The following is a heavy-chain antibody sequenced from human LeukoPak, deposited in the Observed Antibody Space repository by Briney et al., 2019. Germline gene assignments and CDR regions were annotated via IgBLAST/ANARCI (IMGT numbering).Heavy chain of an antibody. CDR3: ARLPLSRATILYYFDY. CDR2: INPNSGGT. D-gene: IGHD1-26*01. V-gene: IGHV1-2*02. CDR1: GYTFTGYY. J-gene: IGHJ4*02. Sequence: GASVKVSCKASGYTFTGYYMHWVRQAPGQGLEWMGWINPNSGGTNYAQKFQGRVTMARDTSINTAYMDLSRLSFDDTALYFCARLPLSRATILYYFDYWGQGSLVTVSS.